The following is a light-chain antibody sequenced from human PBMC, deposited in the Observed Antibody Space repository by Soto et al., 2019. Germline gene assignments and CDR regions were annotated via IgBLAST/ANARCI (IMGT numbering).Light chain of an antibody. J-gene: IGKJ1*01. CDR1: QSVSNK. CDR2: AAD. Sequence: EVVMRQSPATLSVSPGETATISCRASQSVSNKLAWYQQRPGQAPRLPIYAADTRATGIPDRFSGSGSGREFTLTISSLQSEDFAVYYCQQYNNWPPWPFGQGTKVEVK. V-gene: IGKV3-15*01. CDR3: QQYNNWPPWP.